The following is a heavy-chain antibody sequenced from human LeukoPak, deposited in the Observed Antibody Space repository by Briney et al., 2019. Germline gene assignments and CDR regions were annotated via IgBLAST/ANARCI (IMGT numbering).Heavy chain of an antibody. V-gene: IGHV4-59*01. D-gene: IGHD1-26*01. CDR2: IYYSGST. Sequence: PSGTLSLTCTVSGGSISSYYWSWIRQLPGKGLEWIGYIYYSGSTNYNPSLKSRVTISVDTSKNQFSLKLSSVTAADTAVYYCARGGGIVGATYDYWGQGTLVTVSS. CDR1: GGSISSYY. J-gene: IGHJ4*02. CDR3: ARGGGIVGATYDY.